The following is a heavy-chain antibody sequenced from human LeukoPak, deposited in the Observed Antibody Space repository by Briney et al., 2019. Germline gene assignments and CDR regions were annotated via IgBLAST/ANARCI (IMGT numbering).Heavy chain of an antibody. Sequence: GESLKISCQGSGYSFTSYWIAWVRQLPGEGLEWMGIIYPGDSDTRYSPSFQGQVTISADKSISTAYLQWSGLKASDTAMYYCASAGISASFDHWGRGTLVTVSS. V-gene: IGHV5-51*01. CDR2: IYPGDSDT. CDR3: ASAGISASFDH. J-gene: IGHJ2*01. CDR1: GYSFTSYW. D-gene: IGHD3-10*01.